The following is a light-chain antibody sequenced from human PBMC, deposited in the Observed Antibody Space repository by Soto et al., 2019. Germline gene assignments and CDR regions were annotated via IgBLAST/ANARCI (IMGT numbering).Light chain of an antibody. V-gene: IGKV3-15*01. J-gene: IGKJ5*01. CDR1: QSVSNN. CDR2: GAS. CDR3: QQYGDLPLT. Sequence: EIVMTHSPATLSVSPGERATLSCRASQSVSNNLAWYQQKPGQAPRLLIYGASTRATAIPARFSGSGSGTEFTLTISSLQSEDFATYYCQQYGDLPLTFGQGTRLEMK.